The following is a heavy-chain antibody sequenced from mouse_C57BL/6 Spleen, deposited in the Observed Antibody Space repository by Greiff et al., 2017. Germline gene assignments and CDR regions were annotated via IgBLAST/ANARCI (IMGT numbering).Heavy chain of an antibody. CDR1: GYTFTSYW. D-gene: IGHD2-10*01. V-gene: IGHV1-74*01. J-gene: IGHJ3*01. CDR2: IHPSDSDT. Sequence: VQLQQPGAELVKPGASVKVSCKASGYTFTSYWMHWVKQRPGQGLEWIGRIHPSDSDTNYNQKFKGKATLTVDKSSSTAYMQLSSLTSEDSAVYYCAMASYGNYDWFAYWGQGTLVTVSA. CDR3: AMASYGNYDWFAY.